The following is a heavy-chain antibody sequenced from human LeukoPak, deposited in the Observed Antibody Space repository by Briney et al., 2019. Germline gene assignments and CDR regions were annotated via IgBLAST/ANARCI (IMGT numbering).Heavy chain of an antibody. D-gene: IGHD3-16*01. CDR2: IYSDGRT. Sequence: GGSLRISCAASGFTVSNNYMTWVRQAPGKGPEWVSIIYSDGRTYYADSVKGRFNISRDNSKNTLYLQMNSLRAEDTAVYYCARDTGGFDYWGQGTLVTVSS. CDR1: GFTVSNNY. J-gene: IGHJ4*02. V-gene: IGHV3-53*01. CDR3: ARDTGGFDY.